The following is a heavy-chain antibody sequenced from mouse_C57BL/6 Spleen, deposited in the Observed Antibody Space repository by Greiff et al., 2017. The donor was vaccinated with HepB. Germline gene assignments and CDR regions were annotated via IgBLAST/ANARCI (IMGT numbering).Heavy chain of an antibody. CDR3: ARDRVVTTTGYFDY. V-gene: IGHV5-4*01. D-gene: IGHD2-2*01. CDR1: GYTFSSYA. Sequence: EVKLVESGGGLVKPGGSLKLSCAASGYTFSSYAMSWVRQTPEKRLEWVATISDGGSYTYYPDNVKGRFTISRDNAKNNPYMQMSQLKSEDTAMYYCARDRVVTTTGYFDYWGQGTTLTVSS. CDR2: ISDGGSYT. J-gene: IGHJ2*01.